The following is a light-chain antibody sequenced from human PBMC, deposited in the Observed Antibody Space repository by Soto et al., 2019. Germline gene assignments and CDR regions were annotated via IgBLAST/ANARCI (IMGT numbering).Light chain of an antibody. CDR3: QQYNKWPPIT. CDR1: QSVSIK. J-gene: IGKJ5*01. CDR2: DTS. Sequence: EVVLTQSPATLSVSPGERPTLSCRASQSVSIKLAWYQQKPGQAPRLXXYDTSTRATGIPARFSGSGSGTEFTLTISSLQSEDFAVYYCQQYNKWPPITFGQGTRLEIK. V-gene: IGKV3-15*01.